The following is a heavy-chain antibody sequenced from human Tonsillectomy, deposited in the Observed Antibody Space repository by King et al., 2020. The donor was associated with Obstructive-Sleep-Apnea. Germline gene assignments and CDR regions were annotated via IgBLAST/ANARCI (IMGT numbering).Heavy chain of an antibody. Sequence: QLVQSGAEVKKPGASVKVSCKASGYTFTGYYMHWVRQAPGQGLEWMGWINPNSGGTNYAQKFQGWVTMTRDTSISTAYMELSRLRSDDTAVYYCARAPIIAVAGKKGLTGMDVWGQGTTVTVSS. CDR1: GYTFTGYY. V-gene: IGHV1-2*04. D-gene: IGHD6-19*01. CDR3: ARAPIIAVAGKKGLTGMDV. J-gene: IGHJ6*02. CDR2: INPNSGGT.